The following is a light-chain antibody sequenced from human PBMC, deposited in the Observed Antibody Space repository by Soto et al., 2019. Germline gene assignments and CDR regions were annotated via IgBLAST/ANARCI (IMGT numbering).Light chain of an antibody. V-gene: IGKV3-20*01. Sequence: EIVLTQSPGTLSLSPGERATLSCRASQSVSSSHSSYLAWYPQKPGQALRLLISDASSRAAGIPDRFSGSGSGTEFSTTIIRLVHADFAVYYCYHYGSSPIFTFGPGTKVDIK. CDR2: DAS. CDR1: QSVSSSHSSY. J-gene: IGKJ3*01. CDR3: YHYGSSPIFT.